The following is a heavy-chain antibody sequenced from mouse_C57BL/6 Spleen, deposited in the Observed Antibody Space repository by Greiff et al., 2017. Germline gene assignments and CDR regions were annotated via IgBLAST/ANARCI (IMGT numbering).Heavy chain of an antibody. CDR1: GYSITSGYY. CDR2: ISYDGSN. CDR3: ARDRWLLRRDYFDY. D-gene: IGHD2-3*01. V-gene: IGHV3-6*01. Sequence: EVQRVESGPGLVKPSQSLSLTCSVTGYSITSGYYWNWIRQFPGNKLEWMGYISYDGSNNYNPSLKNRISITRDTSKNQFFLKLNSVTTEDTATYYCARDRWLLRRDYFDYWGQGTTLTVSS. J-gene: IGHJ2*01.